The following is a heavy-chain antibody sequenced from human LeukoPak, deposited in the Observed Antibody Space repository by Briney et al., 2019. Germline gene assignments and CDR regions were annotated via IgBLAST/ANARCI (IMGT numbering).Heavy chain of an antibody. V-gene: IGHV1-2*02. CDR3: ARARITMVRGVITPLEY. D-gene: IGHD3-10*01. CDR2: INPNSGGT. J-gene: IGHJ4*02. CDR1: GYTFTGYY. Sequence: ASVKVSCKASGYTFTGYYMHWVRQAPGQGLEWMGWINPNSGGTNYAQKFQGRVTITRDTSISTAYMELSRLRSDDTAVYYCARARITMVRGVITPLEYWGQGTLVTVSS.